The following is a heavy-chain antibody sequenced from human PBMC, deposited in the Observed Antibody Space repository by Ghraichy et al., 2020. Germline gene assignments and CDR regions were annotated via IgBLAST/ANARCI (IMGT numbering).Heavy chain of an antibody. CDR2: IWYDGSNK. CDR3: ARDLSSAFDI. CDR1: GFTFRSYG. J-gene: IGHJ3*02. D-gene: IGHD2-2*01. Sequence: GGSLRLSCAASGFTFRSYGMHWVRQAPGKGLEWVAVIWYDGSNKYYADSVKGRVTISRDNSKNTLYLQMNSLSAEDTAVYYCARDLSSAFDIWGQGTTVTVSS. V-gene: IGHV3-33*01.